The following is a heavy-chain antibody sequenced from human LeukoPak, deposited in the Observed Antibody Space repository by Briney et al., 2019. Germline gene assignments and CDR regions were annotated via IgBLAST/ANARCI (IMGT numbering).Heavy chain of an antibody. J-gene: IGHJ6*03. D-gene: IGHD3-3*01. V-gene: IGHV3-20*04. CDR3: ARGGFYDFWSGNGIGYYYYMDV. CDR2: INWNGGST. Sequence: GGSLRLSCAASGFTFDDYGMSWVRQAPGKGLEWVSGINWNGGSTGYADSVKGRFTISRDNAKNSLYLQMNSLRAEDTALYYCARGGFYDFWSGNGIGYYYYMDVWGKGTTVTVSS. CDR1: GFTFDDYG.